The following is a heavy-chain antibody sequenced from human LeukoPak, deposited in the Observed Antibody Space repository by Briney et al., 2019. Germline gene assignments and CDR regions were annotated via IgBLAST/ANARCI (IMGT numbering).Heavy chain of an antibody. CDR3: AKGGLYSYGYY. CDR1: GFTFSSYA. Sequence: HPGGSLRLSCAASGFTFSSYAMSWVRQAPGKGLEWVSAISGSGGSTYYADSVKGRFTISRDNSKNTLYLQMNSPRAEDTAVYYCAKGGLYSYGYYWGQGTLVTVSS. J-gene: IGHJ4*02. CDR2: ISGSGGST. D-gene: IGHD5-18*01. V-gene: IGHV3-23*01.